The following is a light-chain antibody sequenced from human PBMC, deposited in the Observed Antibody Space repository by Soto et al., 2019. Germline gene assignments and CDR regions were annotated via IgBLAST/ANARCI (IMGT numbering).Light chain of an antibody. Sequence: DFQMTQSPSSLSASVGDRVTITCRASQGISSYLAWYQQKPGKVPRLLIYAASTLQSGVPSRFRGSGSGTALTLTISSLQPEDVATYYCQKYNSAPRTFGQGTKVEIK. CDR1: QGISSY. CDR3: QKYNSAPRT. CDR2: AAS. V-gene: IGKV1-27*01. J-gene: IGKJ1*01.